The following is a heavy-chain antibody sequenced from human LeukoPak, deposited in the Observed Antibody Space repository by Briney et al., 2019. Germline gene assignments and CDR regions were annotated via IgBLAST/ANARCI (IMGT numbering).Heavy chain of an antibody. Sequence: GKSLRLSCAASGLTFRNYGMHWVRQAPGKGLEWVANIKPDGTTKFYVDSVKGRFTISRDNALNSLCLQMNSLRAEDTAIYYCARSIPYGTTWYGRSDYWGQGTLVTVSS. J-gene: IGHJ4*02. V-gene: IGHV3-7*03. D-gene: IGHD6-13*01. CDR3: ARSIPYGTTWYGRSDY. CDR1: GLTFRNYG. CDR2: IKPDGTTK.